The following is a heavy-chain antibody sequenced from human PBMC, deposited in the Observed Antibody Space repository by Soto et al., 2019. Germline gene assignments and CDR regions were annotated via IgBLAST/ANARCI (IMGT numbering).Heavy chain of an antibody. CDR1: GLSVSWEY. Sequence: EVQLVESGGGLFQPGASLRISCAGSGLSVSWEYISWVRQPPGKGLEWVSIIYRGGCTYYADSAKGRCIISRDASKSMVVLQVKNLRAEDMATGDGARRYDSEAFDIWGKGTTVTLSS. J-gene: IGHJ3*02. V-gene: IGHV3-53*01. CDR3: ARRYDSEAFDI. D-gene: IGHD6-25*01. CDR2: IYRGGCT.